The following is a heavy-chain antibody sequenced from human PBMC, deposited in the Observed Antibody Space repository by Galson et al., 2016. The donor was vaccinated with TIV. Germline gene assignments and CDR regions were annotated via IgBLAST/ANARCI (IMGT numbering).Heavy chain of an antibody. CDR2: IDPSNGGT. CDR3: ASPHSGSYDFDY. V-gene: IGHV1-46*03. J-gene: IGHJ4*02. D-gene: IGHD3-16*01. CDR1: GYTFTRYY. Sequence: SVKVSCKASGYTFTRYYIHWVRQAAGQGLEWMGMIDPSNGGTTYAQKFQGRLTLTRDTSTSTVYFELSSLTSEDTALYYCASPHSGSYDFDYWGQGTLVTVSS.